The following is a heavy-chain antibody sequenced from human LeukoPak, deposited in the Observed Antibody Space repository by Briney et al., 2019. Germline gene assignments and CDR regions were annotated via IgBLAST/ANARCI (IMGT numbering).Heavy chain of an antibody. J-gene: IGHJ6*03. CDR3: ARMLRYFDWLTYYYYYYMDV. V-gene: IGHV4-59*01. D-gene: IGHD3-9*01. CDR2: IYYSGST. Sequence: SETLSLTCAVYGGSFSNYYWSWIRQPPGKGLEWIGYIYYSGSTNYNPSLKSRVTISVDTSKNQFSLKLSSVTAADTAVYYCARMLRYFDWLTYYYYYYMDVWGKGTTVTISS. CDR1: GGSFSNYY.